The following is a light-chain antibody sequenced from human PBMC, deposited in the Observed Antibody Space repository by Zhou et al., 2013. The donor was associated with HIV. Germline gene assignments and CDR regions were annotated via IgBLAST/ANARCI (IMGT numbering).Light chain of an antibody. J-gene: IGKJ4*01. CDR3: QQYKTVPLT. Sequence: DIQMTQSPSSVSASIGDRVTISCRASRGITTSLAWFQLKPGKSPSLLIYGATNLQRGVPSRFSGSASGTEFSLTITALQPDDFATYFCQQYKTVPLTFGGGTRV. CDR2: GAT. V-gene: IGKV1-12*01. CDR1: RGITTS.